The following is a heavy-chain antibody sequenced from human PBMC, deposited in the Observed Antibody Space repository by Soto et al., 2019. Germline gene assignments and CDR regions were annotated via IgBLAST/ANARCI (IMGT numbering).Heavy chain of an antibody. D-gene: IGHD3-10*01. CDR1: GGTISSGGYY. Sequence: SETLSLTCTVSGGTISSGGYYWSWIRQHPGKGLEWIGYIYYSGSTYYNPSLKSRVTISVDTSKNQFSLKLSSVTAADTAVYYCARGPKFGELLYRYFDYWGQGTLVTVSS. CDR3: ARGPKFGELLYRYFDY. CDR2: IYYSGST. J-gene: IGHJ4*02. V-gene: IGHV4-31*03.